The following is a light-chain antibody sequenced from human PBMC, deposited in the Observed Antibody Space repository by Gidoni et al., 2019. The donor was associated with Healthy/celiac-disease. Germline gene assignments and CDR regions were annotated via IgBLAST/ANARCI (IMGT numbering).Light chain of an antibody. CDR2: GAS. V-gene: IGKV3-20*01. CDR1: QSVSRSY. Sequence: ENVLTLSPVTLSLSPGERATLSCRASQSVSRSYLAWYQQKPGQAPRLLIYGASSRATGIPDRFSGRGSGTDFTLTISRLEPEDFAVYYCQQYGSSPSTFGQGTRLEIK. CDR3: QQYGSSPST. J-gene: IGKJ5*01.